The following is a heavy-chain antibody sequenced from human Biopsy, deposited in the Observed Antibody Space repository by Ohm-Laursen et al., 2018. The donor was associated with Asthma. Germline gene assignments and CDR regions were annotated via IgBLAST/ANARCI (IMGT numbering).Heavy chain of an antibody. V-gene: IGHV2-5*01. CDR3: AHQYSSLGGWAFDP. D-gene: IGHD6-6*01. J-gene: IGHJ5*02. Sequence: TQTLTLTCTFSGFSFSTYGVGVGWIRQSPGKALEWLALINWNDNKRYSPSLKSRLTITKDTSKNQVVLTMTNMDPVDTATYYCAHQYSSLGGWAFDPWGQGTLVTVSS. CDR1: GFSFSTYGVG. CDR2: INWNDNK.